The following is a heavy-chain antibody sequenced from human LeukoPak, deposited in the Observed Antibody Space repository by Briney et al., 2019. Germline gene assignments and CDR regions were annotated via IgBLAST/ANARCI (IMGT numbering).Heavy chain of an antibody. Sequence: GGSLRLSCAASGFTVSSNYISWVRQAPGKGLEWVSLIYSGGTTYYADSVKGRFTISRDNSKNTLYLQMNSLRAEDTAVYYCASGPSSYGSGSLDYWGQGTLVTVSS. CDR1: GFTVSSNY. CDR3: ASGPSSYGSGSLDY. CDR2: IYSGGTT. J-gene: IGHJ4*02. D-gene: IGHD3-10*01. V-gene: IGHV3-66*01.